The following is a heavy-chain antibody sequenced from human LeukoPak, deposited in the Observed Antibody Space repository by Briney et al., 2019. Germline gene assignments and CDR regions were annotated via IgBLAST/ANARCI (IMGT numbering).Heavy chain of an antibody. D-gene: IGHD4-11*01. V-gene: IGHV3-23*01. Sequence: GGSLRLSCAASGFTFSDYALNWVRQAPGKGLEWVSSFSGRGGSAYYADSVKGRFTISRDNPKNTLFLQMNSLRAEDTAVYYCAKVDYSTYYYYGMDVWGQGTTVTVSS. CDR3: AKVDYSTYYYYGMDV. J-gene: IGHJ6*02. CDR1: GFTFSDYA. CDR2: FSGRGGSA.